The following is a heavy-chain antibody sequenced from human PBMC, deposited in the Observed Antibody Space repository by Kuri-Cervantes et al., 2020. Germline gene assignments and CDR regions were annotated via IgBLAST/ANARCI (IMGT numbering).Heavy chain of an antibody. D-gene: IGHD4-17*01. Sequence: ASVKVSCKASGYTLTSYGISWVRQAPGQGLQWMGWISAYNGNTNYAQKFQGRVTMTRDTSTSTVYMDLKSLRSEDTAVYYCTSPTTVTNAALLSYWGQGTLVTVSS. V-gene: IGHV1-18*01. CDR1: GYTLTSYG. J-gene: IGHJ4*02. CDR3: TSPTTVTNAALLSY. CDR2: ISAYNGNT.